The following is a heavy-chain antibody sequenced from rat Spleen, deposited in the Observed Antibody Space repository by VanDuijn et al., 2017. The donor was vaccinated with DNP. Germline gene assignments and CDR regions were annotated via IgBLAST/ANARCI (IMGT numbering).Heavy chain of an antibody. J-gene: IGHJ3*01. CDR3: ATSPGPNWFAY. CDR2: ITSSGGTT. D-gene: IGHD1-4*01. Sequence: EVQLMESGGGLVQPGRSLKLSCAASGFTFSNYDMAWIRQVPGKGLEWVASITSSGGTTYYSDSVKGRYTISRDNAKNTLYLQMKSLRSEDTATYYCATSPGPNWFAYWGQGTLVTVSS. CDR1: GFTFSNYD. V-gene: IGHV5-19*01.